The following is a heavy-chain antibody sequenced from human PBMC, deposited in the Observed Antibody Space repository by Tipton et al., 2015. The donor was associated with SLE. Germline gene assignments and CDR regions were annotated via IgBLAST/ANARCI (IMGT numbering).Heavy chain of an antibody. CDR1: GFTFSSYW. D-gene: IGHD3-10*01. CDR3: GRVRADYYYYYMDV. J-gene: IGHJ6*03. CDR2: IKKDGSEK. Sequence: SLRLSCAASGFTFSSYWMSWVRQAPGKGLEWVANIKKDGSEKYYVDSVKGRFTISRDNAKKSLYLQMNSLRVEDTAVYYCGRVRADYYYYYMDVWGKGTTVTVSS. V-gene: IGHV3-7*01.